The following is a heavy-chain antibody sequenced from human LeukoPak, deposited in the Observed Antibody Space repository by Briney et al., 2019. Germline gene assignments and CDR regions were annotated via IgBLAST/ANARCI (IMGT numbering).Heavy chain of an antibody. D-gene: IGHD6-13*01. V-gene: IGHV1-8*02. CDR2: MNPNSANT. CDR3: ATDPAAYSSSWYGN. Sequence: ASVKVSCKASGYTFTSYDIDWVRQATGQGLEWMGWMNPNSANTGYAQKFQGRVTMTEDTSTDTAYMELSSLRSEDTAVCYCATDPAAYSSSWYGNWGQGTLVTVSS. CDR1: GYTFTSYD. J-gene: IGHJ4*02.